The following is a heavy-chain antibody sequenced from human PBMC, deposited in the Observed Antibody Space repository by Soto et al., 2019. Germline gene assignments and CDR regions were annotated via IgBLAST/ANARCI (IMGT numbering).Heavy chain of an antibody. CDR1: GFTFSSYS. J-gene: IGHJ6*02. D-gene: IGHD6-6*01. CDR3: ARAPRGSSSETRKYYYYYGMDV. V-gene: IGHV3-21*01. CDR2: ISSSSGYI. Sequence: EVQLVESGGGLVKPGGSLRLSCAASGFTFSSYSMNWVRQAPGKGLEWVSSISSSSGYIYYADSVKGRFTISRDNAKTSLYLQMNSLRAEDTAVYYCARAPRGSSSETRKYYYYYGMDVWGQGTTVTVSS.